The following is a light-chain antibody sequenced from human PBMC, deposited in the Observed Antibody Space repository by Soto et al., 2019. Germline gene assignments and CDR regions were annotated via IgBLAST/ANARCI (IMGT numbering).Light chain of an antibody. J-gene: IGLJ3*02. CDR1: SSDVGGYNY. Sequence: QSALTQPASVSWSLGQSITISCTGTSSDVGGYNYVSWYQQHPGKVHKLMIYEVNNPPAGVSNRFSGPKSANTASLTISGLQADDEADYYCSSFTSSSTQVFGGGTKLTVL. V-gene: IGLV2-14*01. CDR2: EVN. CDR3: SSFTSSSTQV.